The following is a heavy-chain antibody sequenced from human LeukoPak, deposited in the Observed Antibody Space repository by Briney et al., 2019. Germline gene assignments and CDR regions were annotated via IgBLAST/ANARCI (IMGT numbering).Heavy chain of an antibody. Sequence: PGGSLRLSCAASGFTFSNYAMHWVRQAPGKGLEWVAVIWYDGSPKYYPDSVKGRVTISRDNSKSTLYLQMNSLRAEDMAVYYCVRWTKAEYARWSYYYTLVDYWGQGTLVTVSP. V-gene: IGHV3-33*01. CDR1: GFTFSNYA. D-gene: IGHD3-3*01. J-gene: IGHJ4*02. CDR3: VRWTKAEYARWSYYYTLVDY. CDR2: IWYDGSPK.